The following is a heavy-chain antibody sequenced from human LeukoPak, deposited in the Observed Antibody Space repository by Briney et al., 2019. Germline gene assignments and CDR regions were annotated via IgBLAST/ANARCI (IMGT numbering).Heavy chain of an antibody. CDR2: INHTGNT. J-gene: IGHJ2*01. V-gene: IGHV4-34*01. D-gene: IGHD4/OR15-4a*01. Sequence: SETLSLTCAVHGGPFNGYSWGWIRQPPGKGLEWLGEINHTGNTNYNPSLKSRVIISVDTSRRQFFLKLTSLTAADTAVYFCAKGLLRDYGPRTGYFELWGRGSLVTVSS. CDR3: AKGLLRDYGPRTGYFEL. CDR1: GGPFNGYS.